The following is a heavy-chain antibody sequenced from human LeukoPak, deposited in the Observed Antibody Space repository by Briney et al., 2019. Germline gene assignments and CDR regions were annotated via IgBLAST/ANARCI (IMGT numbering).Heavy chain of an antibody. D-gene: IGHD6-19*01. V-gene: IGHV4-59*01. CDR1: GGSISRFY. J-gene: IGHJ4*02. Sequence: SETLSLTCTVSGGSISRFYWNWVRQPPGKGLEWIGYIANNGSTNYSPSLKSRVTTSVDTSKNQFSLKLSSVTAADTPVYHCARAGTSGWYGEYWGQRIPVTVSS. CDR3: ARAGTSGWYGEY. CDR2: IANNGST.